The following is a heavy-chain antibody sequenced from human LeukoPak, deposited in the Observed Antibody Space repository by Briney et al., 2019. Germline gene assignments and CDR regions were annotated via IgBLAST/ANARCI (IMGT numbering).Heavy chain of an antibody. Sequence: SETLSLTCTVSGGSISSYYWSWIRQPAGKGLEWMGRIYSGGTTNYNPSLKSRVTMSVDTSKNQFSLKLTSVTAADTAVYYCARGPRSGWGYFDYWGQGALVTVSS. J-gene: IGHJ4*02. CDR2: IYSGGTT. CDR3: ARGPRSGWGYFDY. V-gene: IGHV4-4*07. CDR1: GGSISSYY. D-gene: IGHD6-19*01.